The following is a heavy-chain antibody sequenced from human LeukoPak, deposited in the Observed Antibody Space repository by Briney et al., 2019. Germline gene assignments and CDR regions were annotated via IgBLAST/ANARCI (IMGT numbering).Heavy chain of an antibody. V-gene: IGHV4-34*01. D-gene: IGHD1-1*01. CDR2: INPRGST. Sequence: SEALSLTCGVYDGSLSGYFWNWIGQHPATGLEWIGDINPRGSTNYNPSLKTRATISVDTSKNQFSLKLRSVSAEDTAVYYCARLFGTGTPFDYWGQGTLVTVSS. CDR3: ARLFGTGTPFDY. J-gene: IGHJ4*02. CDR1: DGSLSGYF.